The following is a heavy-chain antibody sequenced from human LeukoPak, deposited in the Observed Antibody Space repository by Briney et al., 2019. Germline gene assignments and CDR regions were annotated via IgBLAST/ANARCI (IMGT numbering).Heavy chain of an antibody. V-gene: IGHV4-59*08. CDR2: IYYSRST. CDR3: ATQRRGSYIFNY. D-gene: IGHD1-26*01. CDR1: GGSISSYY. Sequence: PSETLSLTCTVSGGSISSYYWSWIRQPPGKGLEWIGYIYYSRSTNYNPSLKSRVTISVDTSKNQFSLKLSSVTAADTAVYYFATQRRGSYIFNYWGQGPLVTVSS. J-gene: IGHJ4*02.